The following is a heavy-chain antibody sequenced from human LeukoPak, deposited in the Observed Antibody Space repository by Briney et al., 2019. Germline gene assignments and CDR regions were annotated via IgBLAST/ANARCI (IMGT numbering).Heavy chain of an antibody. CDR3: AKDTSPYSSGWGLDY. J-gene: IGHJ4*02. D-gene: IGHD6-19*01. V-gene: IGHV3-30*18. CDR1: GFTFSGYG. CDR2: ISYDGSNK. Sequence: GGSLRLSCAASGFTFSGYGMHWVRQAPGKGLEWVAVISYDGSNKYYADSVKGRFTISRDNSKNTPYLQMNSLRAEDTAVYYCAKDTSPYSSGWGLDYWGQGTLVTVSS.